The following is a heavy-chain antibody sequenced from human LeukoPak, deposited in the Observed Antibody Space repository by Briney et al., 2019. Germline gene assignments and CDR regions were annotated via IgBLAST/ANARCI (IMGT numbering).Heavy chain of an antibody. CDR3: ARYSGSYYQIYYFDY. J-gene: IGHJ4*02. Sequence: KPSETLSLTCTVSGGSISSYYWSWIRLPPGKGLEWIGYIYYSGSTNYNPSLKSRVTISVDTSKNQFSLKLSSVTAADTAVYYCARYSGSYYQIYYFDYWGQGTLVTVSS. CDR2: IYYSGST. V-gene: IGHV4-59*01. CDR1: GGSISSYY. D-gene: IGHD1-26*01.